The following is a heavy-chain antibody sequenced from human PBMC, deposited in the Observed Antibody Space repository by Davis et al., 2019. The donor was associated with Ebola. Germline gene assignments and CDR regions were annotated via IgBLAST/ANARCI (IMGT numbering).Heavy chain of an antibody. CDR2: INSDGSST. V-gene: IGHV3-74*01. D-gene: IGHD3-3*01. CDR1: GFTFSSYW. CDR3: AIPTTPVRFLEWLAFDY. J-gene: IGHJ4*02. Sequence: GESLKISCAASGFTFSSYWMHWVRQAPGKGLVRVSRINSDGSSTSYADSVKGRFTISRDNAKNSLYLQMNSLRDEDTAVYYCAIPTTPVRFLEWLAFDYWGQGTLVTVSS.